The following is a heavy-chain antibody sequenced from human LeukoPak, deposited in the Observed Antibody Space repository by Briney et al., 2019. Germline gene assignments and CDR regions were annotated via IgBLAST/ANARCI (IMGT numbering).Heavy chain of an antibody. CDR3: ARDEYSSSWYGTGYFDY. Sequence: SETLSLTCTVSGGSISNYYRSWTRQPAGKGLEWTGRIYTSGSTNYNPSLKNRVTMSVDTSKNQFSLKLSSATAADTAVYDCARDEYSSSWYGTGYFDYWGQGTLVTVSS. J-gene: IGHJ4*02. CDR1: GGSISNYY. V-gene: IGHV4-4*07. CDR2: IYTSGST. D-gene: IGHD6-13*01.